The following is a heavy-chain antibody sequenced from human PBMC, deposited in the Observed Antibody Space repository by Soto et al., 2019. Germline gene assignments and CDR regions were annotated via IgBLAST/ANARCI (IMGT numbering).Heavy chain of an antibody. CDR3: ANPPLPEANYNGMDV. J-gene: IGHJ6*02. CDR2: ISGSGGTT. V-gene: IGHV3-23*01. Sequence: GGSLRLSCAASGLTFDNYGMSWVRQAPGKGLEWVSAISGSGGTTFYADSVKGRFTISRDNSKNTLYLHMKSLRAEDTALYYCANPPLPEANYNGMDVWGQGTTVTVSS. CDR1: GLTFDNYG.